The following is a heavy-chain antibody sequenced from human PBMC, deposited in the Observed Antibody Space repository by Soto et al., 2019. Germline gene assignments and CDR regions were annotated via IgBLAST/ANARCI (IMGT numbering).Heavy chain of an antibody. Sequence: QVHLQESGPGLVKPSETLSLTCAVSGDSIKTETWWSWLRQLPGTGLEWIGEIKHTGDANANPALLGRATISVGSTTDQLFPSLPSVRAADTAVYCCARERRLPWCESWGHGTLVTVSS. CDR3: ARERRLPWCES. V-gene: IGHV4-4*01. CDR2: IKHTGDA. CDR1: GDSIKTETW. J-gene: IGHJ5*01.